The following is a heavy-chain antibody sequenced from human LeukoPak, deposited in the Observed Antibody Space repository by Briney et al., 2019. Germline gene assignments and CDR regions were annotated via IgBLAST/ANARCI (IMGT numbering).Heavy chain of an antibody. CDR1: GFTFSSYG. J-gene: IGHJ4*02. CDR3: AKVGDSTVYFDY. CDR2: IRYDGSNK. D-gene: IGHD2/OR15-2a*01. V-gene: IGHV3-30*02. Sequence: GRSLRLSCAASGFTFSSYGMHWVRQAPGKGLEWVAFIRYDGSNKYYADSVKGRFTISRDNSKNTLYLQMNSLRAEDTAVYYCAKVGDSTVYFDYWGQGTLVTVSS.